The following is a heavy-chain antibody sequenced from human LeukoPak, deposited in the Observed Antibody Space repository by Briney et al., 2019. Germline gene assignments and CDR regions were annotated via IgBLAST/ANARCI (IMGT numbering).Heavy chain of an antibody. CDR1: GFTFGSYG. J-gene: IGHJ4*02. Sequence: GGTLRLSCAASGFTFGSYGMNWVRQAPGKGLEWVSVISGSGDKSYYTDSVKGRFTISRDNAKNSLYLQMNSLRAEDTAVYYCAREGAYYYDSSGEDYWGQGTLVTVSS. CDR2: ISGSGDKS. V-gene: IGHV3-21*01. CDR3: AREGAYYYDSSGEDY. D-gene: IGHD3-22*01.